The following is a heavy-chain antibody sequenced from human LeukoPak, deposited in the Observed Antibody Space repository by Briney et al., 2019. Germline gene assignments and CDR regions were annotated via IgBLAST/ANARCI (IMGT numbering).Heavy chain of an antibody. V-gene: IGHV3-21*03. CDR2: IRWNSSYI. Sequence: PGGSLRLSCAASGFPLRSYTMIWVRQARGKGLEWVSSIRWNSSYIHYADSVKGRFTISRDNAKTTMYLQMNSLRAEDTAVYYCARGYYYDRRACDYWGQGTLVSVSS. D-gene: IGHD3-22*01. CDR1: GFPLRSYT. CDR3: ARGYYYDRRACDY. J-gene: IGHJ4*02.